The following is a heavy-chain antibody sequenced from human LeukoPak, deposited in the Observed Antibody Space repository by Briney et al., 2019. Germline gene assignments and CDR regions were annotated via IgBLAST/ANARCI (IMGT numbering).Heavy chain of an antibody. CDR1: GFTFSTYG. Sequence: GGSLRLSCAASGFTFSTYGMHWVRQAPGKGLEWVAFIQFDGSYKYYADSVKGRFTISRDNSKNTLYLQMNSLRAEDTAVYYCAKFPVDKATGYFDYWGQGTLVTVSS. D-gene: IGHD5-18*01. CDR2: IQFDGSYK. J-gene: IGHJ4*02. V-gene: IGHV3-30*02. CDR3: AKFPVDKATGYFDY.